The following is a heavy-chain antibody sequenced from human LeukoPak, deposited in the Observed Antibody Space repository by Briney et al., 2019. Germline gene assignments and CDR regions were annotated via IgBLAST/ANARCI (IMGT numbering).Heavy chain of an antibody. CDR2: IYYSGST. Sequence: PSETLSLTCTVSGGSISGYYWSWIRQPPGKGLEWIGYIYYSGSTNYNPSLKSRVTISVDTSKNQFSLKLSSVTAADTAVYYCARGFKDDYGDPIFDYGGQGTLVTVSS. CDR1: GGSISGYY. D-gene: IGHD4-17*01. CDR3: ARGFKDDYGDPIFDY. V-gene: IGHV4-59*01. J-gene: IGHJ4*02.